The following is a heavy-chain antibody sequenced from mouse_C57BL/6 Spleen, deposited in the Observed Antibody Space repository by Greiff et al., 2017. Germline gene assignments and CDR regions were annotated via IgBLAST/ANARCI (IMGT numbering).Heavy chain of an antibody. CDR2: IYPGDGDT. CDR3: ASQSSYWYFDV. CDR1: GYAFSSSW. V-gene: IGHV1-82*01. D-gene: IGHD1-1*01. J-gene: IGHJ1*03. Sequence: VKLQESGPELVKPGASVKISCKASGYAFSSSWMNWVKQRPGKGLEWIGRIYPGDGDTNYNGKFKGKATLTADKSSSTAYMQLSSLTSEDSAVYFCASQSSYWYFDVWGTGTTVTVSS.